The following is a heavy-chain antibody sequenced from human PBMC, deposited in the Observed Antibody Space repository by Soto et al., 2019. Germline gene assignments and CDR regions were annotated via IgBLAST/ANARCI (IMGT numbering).Heavy chain of an antibody. Sequence: GGSLRLSCAASGFTFRSCAMGWVRQAPGKGLEWVSDIIDSGASTYYADSVKGRFTISRDNAKNSLYLQMNSLRAEDTAVYYCARDQPGYSYGYGLGYWGQGTLVTVSS. D-gene: IGHD5-18*01. V-gene: IGHV3-23*01. J-gene: IGHJ4*02. CDR2: IIDSGAST. CDR1: GFTFRSCA. CDR3: ARDQPGYSYGYGLGY.